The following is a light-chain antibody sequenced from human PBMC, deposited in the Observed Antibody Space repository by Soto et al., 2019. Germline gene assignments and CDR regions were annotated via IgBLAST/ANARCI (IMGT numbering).Light chain of an antibody. V-gene: IGKV3D-20*02. CDR3: QQRSDWPPYT. J-gene: IGKJ2*01. CDR2: GAS. Sequence: EIVLTQSPGTLSLSPGERATLSCRASQSVSSSYLAWYQQKPGQAPRLLIYGASSRATGIPDRFSGSGSGTDFTLTISRLEPEDFAIYYCQQRSDWPPYTFGQGTKVEV. CDR1: QSVSSSY.